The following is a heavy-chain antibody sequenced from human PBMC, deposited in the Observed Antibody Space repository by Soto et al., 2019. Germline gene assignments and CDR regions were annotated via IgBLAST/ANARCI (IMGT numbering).Heavy chain of an antibody. CDR2: LSYDGNNK. CDR3: ARARLDTPALDY. V-gene: IGHV3-30*09. Sequence: QVQLVESGGGVVQPGRSLRLSCAASGFTFRSYAMHWVRQAPGKGLELVAVLSYDGNNKYYADSVKGRFAISRDNSSNTLYLQMNSLRAEDTAVYYCARARLDTPALDYWGQGTLVTVSS. D-gene: IGHD2-2*01. J-gene: IGHJ4*02. CDR1: GFTFRSYA.